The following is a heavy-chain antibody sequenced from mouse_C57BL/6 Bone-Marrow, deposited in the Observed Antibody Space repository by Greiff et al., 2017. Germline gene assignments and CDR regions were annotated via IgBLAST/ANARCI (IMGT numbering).Heavy chain of an antibody. CDR3: AKDYGSNPYYFDY. Sequence: QVQLQQSGPGLVQPSQSLSITCTVSGFSLTSYGVHWVRQSPGKGLEWLGVIWRGGSTDYNAAFMSRLSTTKDNSKSQVFFIMSRRQADETAIYYCAKDYGSNPYYFDYWGQGTTLTVSS. V-gene: IGHV2-5*01. CDR2: IWRGGST. D-gene: IGHD1-1*01. CDR1: GFSLTSYG. J-gene: IGHJ2*01.